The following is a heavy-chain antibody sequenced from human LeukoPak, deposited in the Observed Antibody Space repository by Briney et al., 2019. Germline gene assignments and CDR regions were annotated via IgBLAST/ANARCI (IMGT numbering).Heavy chain of an antibody. CDR1: GGSMSDSY. Sequence: SETLSLTCGVSGGSMSDSYWSWIRQPPGKGLEWIGFVYDNGRTNYSGRTNYNPSLAGRVTMSMDTSKNQFSLKMSSVTAADTAVYFCARGHRYNNGYPYFDSWGQGTLVYVSS. CDR2: VYDNGRTNYSGRT. J-gene: IGHJ4*02. CDR3: ARGHRYNNGYPYFDS. D-gene: IGHD5-12*01. V-gene: IGHV4-59*01.